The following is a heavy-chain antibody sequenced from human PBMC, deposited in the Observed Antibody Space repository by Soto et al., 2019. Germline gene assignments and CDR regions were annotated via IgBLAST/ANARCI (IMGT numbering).Heavy chain of an antibody. J-gene: IGHJ6*02. D-gene: IGHD3-10*01. V-gene: IGHV3-49*03. CDR1: GFTFGDYA. Sequence: GGSLRLSCTASGFTFGDYAMSWFRQAPGKGLEWVGFIRSKAYGGTTEYAASVKGRFTISRDDSKSIAYLQMNSLKTEDTAVYYCTREKSRVLLWFGESRYGMDVWGQGTTVTVSS. CDR3: TREKSRVLLWFGESRYGMDV. CDR2: IRSKAYGGTT.